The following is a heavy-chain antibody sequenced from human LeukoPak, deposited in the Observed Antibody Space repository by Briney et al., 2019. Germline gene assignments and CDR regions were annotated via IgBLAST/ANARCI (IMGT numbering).Heavy chain of an antibody. Sequence: PSETLSLTCAVYGGSFSGYYWSWIRQPPGKGLEWIGEINHSGSTNYNPSLKSRVTISVDSSKNQFSLKLTSVTPEDTAVYYCARDRWSYYFDYWGQGALVTVSS. CDR2: INHSGST. CDR3: ARDRWSYYFDY. CDR1: GGSFSGYY. J-gene: IGHJ4*02. D-gene: IGHD6-13*01. V-gene: IGHV4-34*01.